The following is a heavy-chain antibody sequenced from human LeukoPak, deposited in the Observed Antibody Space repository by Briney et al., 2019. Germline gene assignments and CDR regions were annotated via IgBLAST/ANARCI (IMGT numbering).Heavy chain of an antibody. CDR3: ARRGVPTAVHRFAFDI. J-gene: IGHJ3*02. CDR2: IHHSGST. Sequence: KSSETLSLTCAVSGYSINNGYYWGWIRQSPGKGLEWIGRIHHSGSTYYNPSLRSRVTMSVDTSKNQFSLKLNSLTAADTAVYYCARRGVPTAVHRFAFDIWGRGTMVTVSS. CDR1: GYSINNGYY. V-gene: IGHV4-38-2*01. D-gene: IGHD2-2*01.